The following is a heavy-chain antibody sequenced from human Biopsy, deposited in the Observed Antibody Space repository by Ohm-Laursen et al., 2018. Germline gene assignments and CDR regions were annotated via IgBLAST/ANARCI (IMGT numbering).Heavy chain of an antibody. Sequence: GSLRLSCAASGFSFDNYAMNWVRQAPGKGLEWVSTISGSGGSTYYADSVKGRFTISRDNSKQMVHLEINSLTADDTAVYYCVKQWGGYNFDSWGQGTLVTVSS. CDR2: ISGSGGST. V-gene: IGHV3-23*01. CDR1: GFSFDNYA. J-gene: IGHJ5*01. D-gene: IGHD1-14*01. CDR3: VKQWGGYNFDS.